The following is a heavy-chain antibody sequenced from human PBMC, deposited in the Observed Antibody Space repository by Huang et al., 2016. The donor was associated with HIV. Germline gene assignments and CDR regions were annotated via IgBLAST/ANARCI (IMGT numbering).Heavy chain of an antibody. J-gene: IGHJ5*02. CDR3: ARDVREATDFWVKYSWFDP. CDR1: GYTFSNYA. Sequence: QVQLVQSGSELKKPGASVKVSCKASGYTFSNYAMNWVRQAPGQGLEWMGWINSLDTAGSTSYLQISSLQAEDTAVYFCARDVREATDFWVKYSWFDPWGQGTLVTVSS. D-gene: IGHD3-16*01. V-gene: IGHV7-4-1*02. CDR2: IN.